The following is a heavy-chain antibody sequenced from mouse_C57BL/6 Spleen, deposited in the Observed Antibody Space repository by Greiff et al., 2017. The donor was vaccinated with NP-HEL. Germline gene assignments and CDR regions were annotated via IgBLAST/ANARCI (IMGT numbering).Heavy chain of an antibody. CDR3: ARGATGGAWFAY. Sequence: VQLQQPGAELVRPGSSVKLSCKASGYTFTSYWMHWVKQRPIQGLEWIGNIDPSDSETHYNQKFKDKATLTVDKSSSTAYMQLSSLTSEDSAVYYCARGATGGAWFAYWGQGTLVTVSA. D-gene: IGHD3-1*01. CDR2: IDPSDSET. CDR1: GYTFTSYW. V-gene: IGHV1-52*01. J-gene: IGHJ3*01.